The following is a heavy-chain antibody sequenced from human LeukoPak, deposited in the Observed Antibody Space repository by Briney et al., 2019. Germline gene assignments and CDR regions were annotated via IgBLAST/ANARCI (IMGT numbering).Heavy chain of an antibody. Sequence: GGSLRLSCAASGFTFSSYWMSWVRQAPGKGLEWVANIKRDGSEKYYVDSVKGRFTISRDNAKNSLYLQMNSLRAEDTAVYYCARETYSSSWTSFDPWGQGTLVTVSS. V-gene: IGHV3-7*01. CDR3: ARETYSSSWTSFDP. CDR1: GFTFSSYW. D-gene: IGHD6-13*01. CDR2: IKRDGSEK. J-gene: IGHJ5*02.